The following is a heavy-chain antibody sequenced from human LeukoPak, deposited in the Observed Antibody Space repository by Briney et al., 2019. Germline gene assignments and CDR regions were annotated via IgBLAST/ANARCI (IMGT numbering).Heavy chain of an antibody. J-gene: IGHJ4*02. D-gene: IGHD2-2*01. CDR3: ARGPPVGRQLLPWYFDY. Sequence: SETLSLTCAVYGGAFSGYYWSWIRQPPGKGLEWIGEINHSGSTNYNPSLKSRVTISVDTSKNQFSLKLSSVTAADTAVYYCARGPPVGRQLLPWYFDYWGQGTLVTVSS. CDR2: INHSGST. CDR1: GGAFSGYY. V-gene: IGHV4-34*01.